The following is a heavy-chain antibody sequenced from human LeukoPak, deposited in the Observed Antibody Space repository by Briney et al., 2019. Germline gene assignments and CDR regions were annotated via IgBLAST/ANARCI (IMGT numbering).Heavy chain of an antibody. Sequence: GASVKVSRKASGYTFTSYDINWVRQATGQGLEWMGWMNPNSGNTGYAQKFQGRVTMTRNTSISTAYMELSSLRSEDTAVYYCASTNSISGYDAFDIWGQGAMVTVSS. J-gene: IGHJ3*02. D-gene: IGHD5-12*01. CDR2: MNPNSGNT. V-gene: IGHV1-8*01. CDR1: GYTFTSYD. CDR3: ASTNSISGYDAFDI.